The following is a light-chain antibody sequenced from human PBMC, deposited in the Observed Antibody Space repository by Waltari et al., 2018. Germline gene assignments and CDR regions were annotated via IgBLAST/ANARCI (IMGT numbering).Light chain of an antibody. CDR2: RNN. Sequence: QSVLTQPPSASGTPGQRVTISCSGSSSNIGSNYVYWYPQHPGTTPKLLIYRNNQRPSGVPDRFSGSKSGTSASLAISGLRSEDEADYYCAAWDDSLSGGVFGGGTKLTVL. CDR3: AAWDDSLSGGV. J-gene: IGLJ2*01. CDR1: SSNIGSNY. V-gene: IGLV1-47*01.